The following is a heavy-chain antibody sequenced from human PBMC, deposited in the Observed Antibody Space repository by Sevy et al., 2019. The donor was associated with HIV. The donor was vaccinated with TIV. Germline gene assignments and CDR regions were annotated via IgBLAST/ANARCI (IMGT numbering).Heavy chain of an antibody. V-gene: IGHV3-15*01. J-gene: IGHJ3*02. CDR3: TTVGFPNWGSGDFDI. Sequence: GESLKISCAASGFTFSIIYMNWVRQSPGKGLEWVGRMKSNTDGGTTDYAAPVKDRFTMSRDDSKNTLYLQMNSLKADDTAVYYCTTVGFPNWGSGDFDIWGQGTMVTVSS. CDR1: GFTFSIIY. D-gene: IGHD3-10*01. CDR2: MKSNTDGGTT.